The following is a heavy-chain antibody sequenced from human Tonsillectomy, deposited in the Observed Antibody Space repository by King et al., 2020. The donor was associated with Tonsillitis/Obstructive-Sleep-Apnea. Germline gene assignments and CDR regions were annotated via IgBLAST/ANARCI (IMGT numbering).Heavy chain of an antibody. V-gene: IGHV4-31*03. CDR3: ARTTPPYYNYYMDV. Sequence: QVPLQESGPGLVKPSQTLSLTCTVSGGSISSGGYYWSWIRQHPGKGLEWIGYISYSGSSHYNPSLKSRVTISMDTSKNQFSLKVTSVTAADTAVFYCARTTPPYYNYYMDVWGKGTTATVSS. CDR2: ISYSGSS. CDR1: GGSISSGGYY. D-gene: IGHD4-11*01. J-gene: IGHJ6*03.